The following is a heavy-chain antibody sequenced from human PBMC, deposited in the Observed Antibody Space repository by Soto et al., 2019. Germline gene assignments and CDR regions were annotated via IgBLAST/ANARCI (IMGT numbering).Heavy chain of an antibody. CDR3: ARGGGGYSYGYADY. D-gene: IGHD5-18*01. V-gene: IGHV4-59*01. J-gene: IGHJ4*02. Sequence: SETLSLTCTVSGGSISSYYWSWIRQPPGKGLEWIGYIYYSGSTNYNPSLKSRVTISVDTSKNQFSLKLSSVTAADTAVYYCARGGGGYSYGYADYWGQGTLVTVSS. CDR1: GGSISSYY. CDR2: IYYSGST.